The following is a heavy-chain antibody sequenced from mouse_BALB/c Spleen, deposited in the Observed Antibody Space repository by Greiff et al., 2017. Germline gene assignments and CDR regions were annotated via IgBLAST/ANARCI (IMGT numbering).Heavy chain of an antibody. Sequence: EVMLVESGGGLVQPGGSRKLSCAASGFTFSSFGMHWVRQAPEKGLEWVAYISSGSSTIYYADTVKGRFTISRDNPKNTLFLQMTSLRSEDTAMYYCARGEDYYGMSAMDYWGQGTSVTVSS. V-gene: IGHV5-17*02. CDR2: ISSGSSTI. D-gene: IGHD1-1*01. J-gene: IGHJ4*01. CDR3: ARGEDYYGMSAMDY. CDR1: GFTFSSFG.